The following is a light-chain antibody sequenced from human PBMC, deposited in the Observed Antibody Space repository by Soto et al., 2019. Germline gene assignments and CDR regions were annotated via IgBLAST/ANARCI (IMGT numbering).Light chain of an antibody. Sequence: NFMLTQPHSVSESPGKTVTFSCTRSSGSIDSNYVQWYQQRPDSAPTIVISEANQRAYGVPDRFSGSIDTSSNSASLTISGVKTEDEADYYCQPYSGTNVVSGGGTKVTVL. V-gene: IGLV6-57*04. CDR2: EAN. J-gene: IGLJ2*01. CDR1: SGSIDSNY. CDR3: QPYSGTNVV.